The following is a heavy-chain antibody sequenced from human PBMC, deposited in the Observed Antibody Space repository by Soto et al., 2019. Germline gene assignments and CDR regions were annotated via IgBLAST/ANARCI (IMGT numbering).Heavy chain of an antibody. D-gene: IGHD2-2*01. Sequence: GESLKISCKGSGYSFTSYWIGLVRQMPGKGLEWMGIIYPGDSDTRYSPSFQGQVTISADKSISTAYLQWSSLKASDTAMYYCARQLPATEDAFDIWGQGTMVTVSS. J-gene: IGHJ3*02. CDR3: ARQLPATEDAFDI. CDR1: GYSFTSYW. CDR2: IYPGDSDT. V-gene: IGHV5-51*01.